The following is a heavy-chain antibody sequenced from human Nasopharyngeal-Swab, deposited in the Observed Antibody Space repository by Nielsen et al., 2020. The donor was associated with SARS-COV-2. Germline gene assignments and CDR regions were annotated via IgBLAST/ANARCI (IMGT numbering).Heavy chain of an antibody. CDR2: ISWNSGSI. CDR3: AKLSGIWDAFDI. J-gene: IGHJ3*02. D-gene: IGHD1-14*01. V-gene: IGHV3-9*01. CDR1: GFTFDDYA. Sequence: SLKISCAASGFTFDDYAMHWVRQAPGKGLEWVSGISWNSGSIGYADSVKGRFTISRDNAKNSLYLQMNSLRAEDTALYYCAKLSGIWDAFDIWGQGTMVTVSS.